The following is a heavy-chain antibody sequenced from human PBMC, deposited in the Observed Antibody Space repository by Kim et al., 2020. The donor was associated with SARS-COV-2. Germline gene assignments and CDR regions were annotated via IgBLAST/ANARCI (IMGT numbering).Heavy chain of an antibody. D-gene: IGHD3-22*01. CDR3: AKRTYFDSSGYLGSADY. J-gene: IGHJ4*02. Sequence: VKGRFTISRDNFKTTLYLQMSSLRAEDTAVYYCAKRTYFDSSGYLGSADYWGQGTLVTVSS. V-gene: IGHV3-23*01.